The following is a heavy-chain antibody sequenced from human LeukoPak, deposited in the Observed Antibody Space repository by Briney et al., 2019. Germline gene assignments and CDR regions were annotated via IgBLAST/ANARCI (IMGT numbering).Heavy chain of an antibody. CDR1: GFTFSSYS. Sequence: GSLRLSCAASGFTFSSYSMNWVRQAPGEGLEWVSSISTSSSYIYYADSVKGRFTISRDNAKNSLYLQMNSLKTEGTAVYYCTRHGGRDYYDSTEDAFDIWGQGTMVTVSS. CDR2: ISTSSSYI. V-gene: IGHV3-21*04. J-gene: IGHJ3*02. D-gene: IGHD3-22*01. CDR3: TRHGGRDYYDSTEDAFDI.